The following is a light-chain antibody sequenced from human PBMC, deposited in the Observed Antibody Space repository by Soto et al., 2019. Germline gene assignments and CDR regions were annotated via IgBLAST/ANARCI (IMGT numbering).Light chain of an antibody. Sequence: QSVLTQPPSASGTPGRRVTISCSGSSSNIGTNYAHWYQQLPGTAPKVLIYRSNQRPSGVPDRFSGSKSGTSASLAISGLRSEDEADYYCVAWDDSLSGPVFGGGTQLTVL. J-gene: IGLJ3*02. CDR2: RSN. V-gene: IGLV1-47*01. CDR1: SSNIGTNY. CDR3: VAWDDSLSGPV.